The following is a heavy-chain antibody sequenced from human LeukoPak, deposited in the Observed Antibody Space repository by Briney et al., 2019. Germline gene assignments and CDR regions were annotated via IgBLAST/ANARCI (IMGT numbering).Heavy chain of an antibody. CDR3: AREYSSSWCVSDGLDY. CDR1: GFTFSSYS. CDR2: ISSSSSYI. Sequence: GGSLRLSCAASGFTFSSYSMNWVRQAPGKGLEWVSSISSSSSYIYYADSVKGRFTISRDNAKNSLYLQMNSLRAEDTAVYYCAREYSSSWCVSDGLDYWGQGTLVTVSS. V-gene: IGHV3-21*01. D-gene: IGHD6-13*01. J-gene: IGHJ4*02.